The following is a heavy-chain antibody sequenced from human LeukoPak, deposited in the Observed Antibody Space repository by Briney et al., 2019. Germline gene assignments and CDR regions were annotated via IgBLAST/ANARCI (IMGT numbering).Heavy chain of an antibody. J-gene: IGHJ4*02. D-gene: IGHD3-22*01. Sequence: GGSLRLSCAASGFTFSSYWMSWVRQAPGKGLEWVSSISSSSSYIYYADSVKGRFTISRDNAKNSLYLQMNSLRAEDTAVYYCARPSSGYYYVPIDYWGQGTLVTVSS. V-gene: IGHV3-21*01. CDR1: GFTFSSYW. CDR3: ARPSSGYYYVPIDY. CDR2: ISSSSSYI.